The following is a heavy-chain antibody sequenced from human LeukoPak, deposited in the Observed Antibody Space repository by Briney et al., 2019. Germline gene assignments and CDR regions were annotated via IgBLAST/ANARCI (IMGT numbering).Heavy chain of an antibody. CDR3: ARGHCSSTSCYDYYYYMDV. Sequence: SVKVSCKASGGTFSSYAISWVRQAPGQGLEWMGRIIPIFGTANYAQKFQGRVTITSDESTSTAYMELSSLRSEDTALYYCARGHCSSTSCYDYYYYMDVWGKGTTVTVSS. D-gene: IGHD2-2*01. J-gene: IGHJ6*03. CDR1: GGTFSSYA. V-gene: IGHV1-69*15. CDR2: IIPIFGTA.